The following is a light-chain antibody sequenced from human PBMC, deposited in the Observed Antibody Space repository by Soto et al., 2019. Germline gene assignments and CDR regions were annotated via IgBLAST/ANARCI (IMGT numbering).Light chain of an antibody. V-gene: IGKV3-20*01. J-gene: IGKJ4*01. CDR2: GAS. CDR3: QQYGTSPELT. CDR1: QSVSSSY. Sequence: EIVLTQSPGTLSLSPGESATLSCRACQSVSSSYLAWYQQKPGQAPRLLIYGASSRATGIPDRFSGSGSGTDFTLTISRLEPEDFAVYYCQQYGTSPELTFGGGTKVEIE.